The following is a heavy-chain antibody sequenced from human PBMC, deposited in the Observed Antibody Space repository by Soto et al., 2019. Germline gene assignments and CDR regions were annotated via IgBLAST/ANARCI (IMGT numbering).Heavy chain of an antibody. CDR2: IYYSGST. V-gene: IGHV4-59*08. D-gene: IGHD2-2*01. CDR1: GGSISSYY. J-gene: IGHJ6*03. Sequence: SETLSLTCTVSGGSISSYYWSWIRQPPGKGLEWIGYIYYSGSTNYNPSLKSRVTISVDTSKNQFSLKLSSVTAVDTAVYYCARHFYCSSTSCPNYYYYYYMDVWGKGTTVTAS. CDR3: ARHFYCSSTSCPNYYYYYYMDV.